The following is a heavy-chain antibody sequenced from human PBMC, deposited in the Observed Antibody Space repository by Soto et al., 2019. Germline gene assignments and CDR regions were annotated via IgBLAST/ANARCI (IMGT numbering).Heavy chain of an antibody. D-gene: IGHD6-19*01. V-gene: IGHV4-59*08. Sequence: SETLSLTCTVSGGSISSYYWSWIRQPPGKGLEWIGYIYYSGNTNYNPSLKSRVTISVDTSKNQFSLKLSSVTAADTAVYYCARPGSAWGFDYWGQGTLVTVSS. CDR3: ARPGSAWGFDY. CDR2: IYYSGNT. J-gene: IGHJ4*02. CDR1: GGSISSYY.